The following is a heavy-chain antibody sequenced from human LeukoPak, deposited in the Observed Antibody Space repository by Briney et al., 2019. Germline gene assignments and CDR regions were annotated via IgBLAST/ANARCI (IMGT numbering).Heavy chain of an antibody. CDR1: GFTFSSYS. D-gene: IGHD3-16*01. J-gene: IGHJ6*02. CDR3: ARNQQLGGHSYYYYGMDV. CDR2: ISSSSSTI. V-gene: IGHV3-48*01. Sequence: PGGSLRLSCAASGFTFSSYSMNWVRQAPGKGLEWVSYISSSSSTIYYADSVKGQFTISRDNSKNTLYLQMNSLRADDTAIYYCARNQQLGGHSYYYYGMDVWGQGTTVTVSS.